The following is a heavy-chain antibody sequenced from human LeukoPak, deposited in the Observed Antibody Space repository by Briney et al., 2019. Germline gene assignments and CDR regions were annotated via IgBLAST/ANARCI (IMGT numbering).Heavy chain of an antibody. J-gene: IGHJ2*01. Sequence: SETLSLTCTVSGGSISSYHWSWIRQPPGKGLEWIGYLYYNGNTNNNPSLKGRVTMSVDTSNNQFSLRLSSVTAADTAVYYCAKIPKGGDGLTSADQIYFDIWGRGTLVIVSS. V-gene: IGHV4-59*08. CDR1: GGSISSYH. D-gene: IGHD2-21*01. CDR3: AKIPKGGDGLTSADQIYFDI. CDR2: LYYNGNT.